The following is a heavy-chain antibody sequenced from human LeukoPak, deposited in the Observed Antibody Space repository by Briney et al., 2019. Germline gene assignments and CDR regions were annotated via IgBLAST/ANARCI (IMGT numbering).Heavy chain of an antibody. CDR1: GFTFSSYA. CDR2: ISGSGGST. D-gene: IGHD5-18*01. Sequence: GGSLRLSCVASGFTFSSYAMIWVRQAPGKGLECVSGISGSGGSTYYADSVKGRFTISRDNSKNTLYLQMNSLRAEDTAVYYCAKDGGYSYGYGFDYWGQGTLVTVSS. J-gene: IGHJ4*02. V-gene: IGHV3-23*01. CDR3: AKDGGYSYGYGFDY.